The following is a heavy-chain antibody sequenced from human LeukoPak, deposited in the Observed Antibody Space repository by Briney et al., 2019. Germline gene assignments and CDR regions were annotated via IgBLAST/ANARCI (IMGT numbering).Heavy chain of an antibody. CDR1: RFTFSSYW. CDR3: ARVLRHYYYMDV. Sequence: PGGSLRLSCAASRFTFSSYWMHWVRQAPGKGLVWVSRINSDGSSTSYADSVKGRFTISRDNAKNTLYLQMNSLRAEDTAVYYCARVLRHYYYMDVWGKGTTVTVSS. V-gene: IGHV3-74*01. J-gene: IGHJ6*03. D-gene: IGHD1-1*01. CDR2: INSDGSST.